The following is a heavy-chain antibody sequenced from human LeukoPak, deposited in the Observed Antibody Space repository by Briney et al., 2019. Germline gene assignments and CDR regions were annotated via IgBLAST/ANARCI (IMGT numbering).Heavy chain of an antibody. V-gene: IGHV3-7*01. J-gene: IGHJ4*02. CDR1: GLTFSSYW. D-gene: IGHD3-10*01. CDR2: IKQDESEK. Sequence: GGSLRLSCAASGLTFSSYWMSWVRQAPGEGLEWVANIKQDESEKYYVDSVKGRFTISRDNAKNSLYLQMNSLRAEDTAVYYCTRAGLLWFGESKFDYWGQGTLVTVSS. CDR3: TRAGLLWFGESKFDY.